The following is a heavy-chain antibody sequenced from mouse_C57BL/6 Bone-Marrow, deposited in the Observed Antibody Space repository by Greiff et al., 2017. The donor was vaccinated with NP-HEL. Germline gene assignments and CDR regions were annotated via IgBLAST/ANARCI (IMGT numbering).Heavy chain of an antibody. D-gene: IGHD1-1*01. Sequence: EVHLVESGGGLVQPKGSLKLSCAASGFTFNTYAMHWVRQAPGKGLEWVARIRSKSSNYATYYADSVKDRFTISRDDSQSMLYLQMNNLKTEDTAMYYCVRGVDYYGSSYDAMDYWGQGTSVTVSS. J-gene: IGHJ4*01. CDR2: IRSKSSNYAT. CDR1: GFTFNTYA. CDR3: VRGVDYYGSSYDAMDY. V-gene: IGHV10-3*01.